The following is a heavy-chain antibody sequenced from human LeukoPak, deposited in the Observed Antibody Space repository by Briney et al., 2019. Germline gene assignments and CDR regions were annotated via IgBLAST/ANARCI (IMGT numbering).Heavy chain of an antibody. D-gene: IGHD3-22*01. J-gene: IGHJ6*02. V-gene: IGHV1-58*01. Sequence: SVKVSCKASGFTFTTSAVQWVRQARGQRLEWIGWIVVGSGNTNYAQKFQERVTITRDMSTSTVYMDLSSQRSEDTAVYYCAAASNYYDRSNYYSYAMDVWGQGTTVTVSS. CDR1: GFTFTTSA. CDR3: AAASNYYDRSNYYSYAMDV. CDR2: IVVGSGNT.